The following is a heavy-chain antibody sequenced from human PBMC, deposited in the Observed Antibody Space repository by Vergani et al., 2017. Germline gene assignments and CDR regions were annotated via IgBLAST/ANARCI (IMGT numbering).Heavy chain of an antibody. D-gene: IGHD6-19*01. CDR3: AKVGRSEVAGTFGAFDI. J-gene: IGHJ3*02. Sequence: EVQLLESGGDLVQPGGSLRLSCAASGFTFIMPAMSWVRQAPGKGLEWVSTLSASDRRTHYADSVKGRFTISRDISKNTLFLRMNSLRPEDTAVYYCAKVGRSEVAGTFGAFDIWGQGTMVTVSS. CDR2: LSASDRRT. CDR1: GFTFIMPA. V-gene: IGHV3-23*01.